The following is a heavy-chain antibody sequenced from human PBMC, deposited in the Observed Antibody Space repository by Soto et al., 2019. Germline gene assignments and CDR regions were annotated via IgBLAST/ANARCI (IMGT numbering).Heavy chain of an antibody. CDR2: ISYDGTNK. CDR3: VGGQYYFDY. V-gene: IGHV3-30*03. CDR1: GFPFTTYG. Sequence: QVQLVESGGGVVQPGRSLRLSCAASGFPFTTYGMHGFREGPGKGLEWVAVISYDGTNKYYADSVKGRFTISRDNSKNTLYLQMNSLRPEDTALYYCVGGQYYFDYRGQGTLVTVSS. D-gene: IGHD3-10*01. J-gene: IGHJ4*02.